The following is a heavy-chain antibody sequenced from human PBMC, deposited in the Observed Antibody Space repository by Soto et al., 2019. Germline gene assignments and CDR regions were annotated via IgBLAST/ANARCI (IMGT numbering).Heavy chain of an antibody. CDR2: ITGSGRDT. V-gene: IGHV3-23*01. D-gene: IGHD2-8*01. CDR1: GFIFTDYS. CDR3: AKNGLDNSPSAIDS. Sequence: GGSLRLSCAASGFIFTDYSMTWIRQAPGKGLEWVSGITGSGRDTYYADSVKGRFTISRDNSKNMVFLQMNSLRAEDTALYYCAKNGLDNSPSAIDSWGPGTLVTVSS. J-gene: IGHJ4*02.